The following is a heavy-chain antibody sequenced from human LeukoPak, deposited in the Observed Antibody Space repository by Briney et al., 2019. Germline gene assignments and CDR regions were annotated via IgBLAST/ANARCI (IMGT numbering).Heavy chain of an antibody. CDR3: ASRYGSGSYAHFDY. V-gene: IGHV3-53*01. J-gene: IGHJ4*02. CDR2: IYIGGDT. CDR1: GLRVSDSY. Sequence: PGGSLRLSCVASGLRVSDSYMNWVRQAPGKGLEWVSVIYIGGDTYYADSVKGRFTISRDNSKNTLYLQMNSLRAEDTAVYYCASRYGSGSYAHFDYWGQGTLVTVSS. D-gene: IGHD3-10*01.